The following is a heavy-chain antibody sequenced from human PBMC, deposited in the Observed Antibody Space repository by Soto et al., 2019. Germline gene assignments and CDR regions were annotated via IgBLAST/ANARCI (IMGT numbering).Heavy chain of an antibody. CDR3: AKHQDIVVVPAARVYFQH. V-gene: IGHV3-23*01. CDR2: ISGSGGST. Sequence: GSLRLSCAASGFTFSSYAMSWVRQAPGKGLEWVSAISGSGGSTYYADSVKGRFTISRDNSKNTLYLQMNSLSSEDTAVYYCAKHQDIVVVPAARVYFQHWGQGTLVTVSS. J-gene: IGHJ1*01. CDR1: GFTFSSYA. D-gene: IGHD2-2*01.